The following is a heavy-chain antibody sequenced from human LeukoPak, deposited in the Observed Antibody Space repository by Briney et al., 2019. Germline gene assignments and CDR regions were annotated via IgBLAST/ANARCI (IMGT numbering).Heavy chain of an antibody. D-gene: IGHD4-11*01. V-gene: IGHV3-33*06. CDR2: IWNGGSNK. Sequence: PGRSLRLSCAASGFTFSHYGMHWVRQAPGRGLEWVGVIWNGGSNKYYADSVKGRFTISRDNSQNTVDLHMHSLRAEDTAVYYCAKDAQRGFDYSNSLEYWGQGTLVTVSS. CDR3: AKDAQRGFDYSNSLEY. J-gene: IGHJ4*02. CDR1: GFTFSHYG.